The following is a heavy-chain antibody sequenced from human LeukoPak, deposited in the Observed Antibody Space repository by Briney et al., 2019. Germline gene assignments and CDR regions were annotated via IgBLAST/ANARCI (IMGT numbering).Heavy chain of an antibody. D-gene: IGHD6-19*01. CDR2: IYWDDDK. CDR1: GFSLNTFGVG. J-gene: IGHJ1*01. Sequence: SGPTLVKPTQTLTLTCTFSGFSLNTFGVGVAWIRQPPGKALEWLALIYWDDDKRYSLSLKTRLTVTKDTSKNQVVLTMTNMDPVDTATYYCAHRFGYSSGWSSFQHWGQGTLVTVSS. CDR3: AHRFGYSSGWSSFQH. V-gene: IGHV2-5*02.